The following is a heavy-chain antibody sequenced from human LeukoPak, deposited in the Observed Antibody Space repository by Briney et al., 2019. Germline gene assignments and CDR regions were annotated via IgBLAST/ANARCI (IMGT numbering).Heavy chain of an antibody. CDR2: INPTGTGT. J-gene: IGHJ3*02. V-gene: IGHV1-2*02. CDR3: ARVSFSTMIAVPDAFDI. CDR1: GYTFSNYY. D-gene: IGHD3-22*01. Sequence: ASVKVSCKASGYTFSNYYMHWVRQAPGQGLEWMGLINPTGTGTNYAQKFRGRVTMTRDTSISTAYMELSRLRSDDTAVYYCARVSFSTMIAVPDAFDIWGQGTMVTVSS.